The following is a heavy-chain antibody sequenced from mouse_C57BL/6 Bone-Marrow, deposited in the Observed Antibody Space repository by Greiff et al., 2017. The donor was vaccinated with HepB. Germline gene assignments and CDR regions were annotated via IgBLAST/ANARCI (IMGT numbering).Heavy chain of an antibody. J-gene: IGHJ3*01. CDR2: INPYNGGT. CDR1: GYTFTDYY. Sequence: EVKLVESGPVLVKPGASVKMSCKASGYTFTDYYMNWVKQSHGKSLEWIGVINPYNGGTSYNQKFKGKATLTVDKSSSTAYMELNSLTSEDSAVYYCARGSWFAYWGQGTLVTVSA. CDR3: ARGSWFAY. V-gene: IGHV1-19*01.